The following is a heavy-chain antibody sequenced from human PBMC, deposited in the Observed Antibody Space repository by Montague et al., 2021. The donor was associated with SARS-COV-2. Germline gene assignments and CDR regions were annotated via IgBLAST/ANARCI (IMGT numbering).Heavy chain of an antibody. CDR1: GGSISSYY. D-gene: IGHD4-23*01. CDR2: IYYSGST. J-gene: IGHJ2*01. Sequence: SETLSLTCNVSGGSISSYYWSWIRQPPGKALEWIGYIYYSGSTNYNPSLKSRVTISVDTSKNQFSLNLSSVTAADTAVYYCARDQATVLRTRGWLFDLWGRGTLVTVSS. V-gene: IGHV4-59*01. CDR3: ARDQATVLRTRGWLFDL.